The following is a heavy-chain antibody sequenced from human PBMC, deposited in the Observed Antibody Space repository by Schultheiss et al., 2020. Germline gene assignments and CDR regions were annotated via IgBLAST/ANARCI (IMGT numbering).Heavy chain of an antibody. J-gene: IGHJ6*02. V-gene: IGHV3-23*01. CDR1: GFTFGDYA. Sequence: GESLKISCTASGFTFGDYAMSWFRQAPGKGLAWVSCISSSRSHIYYTDSVSGRFTISRDNSKNTLHLQMNSLRAEDTAVYYCAKDKRAYGSGSPDVWGQGTTVTVSS. D-gene: IGHD3-10*01. CDR3: AKDKRAYGSGSPDV. CDR2: ISSSRSHI.